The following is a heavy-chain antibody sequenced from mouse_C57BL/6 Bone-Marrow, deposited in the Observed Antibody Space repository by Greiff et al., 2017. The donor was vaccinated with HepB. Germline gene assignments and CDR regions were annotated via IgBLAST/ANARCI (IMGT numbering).Heavy chain of an antibody. CDR1: GFSFNTYA. CDR3: VRQIGYYQYYVDY. V-gene: IGHV10-1*01. D-gene: IGHD2-3*01. Sequence: EVNVVESGGGLVQPKGSLKLSCAASGFSFNTYAMNWVRQAPGKGLEWVARIRSKSNNYATYYADSVKDRFTISRDESEIMLYLQMNNLKTEDTAMYYCVRQIGYYQYYVDYWGQGTTLTVSS. CDR2: IRSKSNNYAT. J-gene: IGHJ2*01.